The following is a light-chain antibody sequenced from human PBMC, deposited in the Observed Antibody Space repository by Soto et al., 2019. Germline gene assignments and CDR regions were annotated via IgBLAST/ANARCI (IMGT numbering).Light chain of an antibody. V-gene: IGKV1-39*01. CDR3: QQTYMTPWT. CDR1: QRIGAS. J-gene: IGKJ1*01. Sequence: DIQMTQSPSSLSASIGDRVTITCRASQRIGASLNWYQQKPGKAPNLLIYAASSLQGGVPSRFSGSGSWTDFTLTISSLQPEDFASYYCQQTYMTPWTFGQATKVEIK. CDR2: AAS.